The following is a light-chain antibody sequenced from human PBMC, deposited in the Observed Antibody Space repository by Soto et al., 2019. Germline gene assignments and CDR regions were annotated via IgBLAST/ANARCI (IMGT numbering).Light chain of an antibody. CDR3: QQSYTAPFT. CDR1: QSTGTS. V-gene: IGKV1-39*01. CDR2: SAS. Sequence: DFQMTQSPSSLSASVGDRVSITCRASQSTGTSLNWYQQKPGKAPKLLIYSASTLQGGGPSRFSGSGSGTDFTLTISSLQPEDFATYYCQQSYTAPFTFGPGTKVDVK. J-gene: IGKJ3*01.